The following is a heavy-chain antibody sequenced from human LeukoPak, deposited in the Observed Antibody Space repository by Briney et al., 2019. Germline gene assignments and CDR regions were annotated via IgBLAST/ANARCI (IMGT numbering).Heavy chain of an antibody. CDR1: GFTFKSYW. CDR2: VYSGGTT. V-gene: IGHV3-66*01. CDR3: ARAGQQLGFDY. J-gene: IGHJ4*02. Sequence: GGSLRLSCAASGFTFKSYWMSWVRQAPGKGLEWVSLVYSGGTTYYADSVKGRFTISRDNSKNTLYLQMNSLRAEDTAVYYCARAGQQLGFDYWGQGTLVTVSS. D-gene: IGHD6-13*01.